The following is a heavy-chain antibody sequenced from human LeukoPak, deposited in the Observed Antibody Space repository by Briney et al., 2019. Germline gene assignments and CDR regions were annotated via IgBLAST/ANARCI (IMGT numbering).Heavy chain of an antibody. CDR2: IWYDGSNK. Sequence: GGSLRPSCAASGFTFSSYGMHWVRQAPGKGLEWVAVIWYDGSNKYYADSVKGRFTISRDNSKNTLYLQMNSLRAEDTAVYYCARDTWSASGFDYWGQGTLVTVSS. CDR3: ARDTWSASGFDY. V-gene: IGHV3-33*01. CDR1: GFTFSSYG. J-gene: IGHJ4*02. D-gene: IGHD1-26*01.